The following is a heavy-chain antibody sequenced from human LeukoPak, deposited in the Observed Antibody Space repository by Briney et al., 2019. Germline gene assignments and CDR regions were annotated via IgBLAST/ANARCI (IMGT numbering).Heavy chain of an antibody. CDR1: GYTFTNYH. Sequence: GASVKVSCKASGYTFTNYHLHWVRQAPGQGLEWMGIINPSGGSTSYAQKFQDRVTMTRDTSTSTVYMGLNSLRSEDTAVYYCARATWYGGNPSGAFDIWGQGTMVTVSS. V-gene: IGHV1-46*01. J-gene: IGHJ3*02. D-gene: IGHD4/OR15-4a*01. CDR3: ARATWYGGNPSGAFDI. CDR2: INPSGGST.